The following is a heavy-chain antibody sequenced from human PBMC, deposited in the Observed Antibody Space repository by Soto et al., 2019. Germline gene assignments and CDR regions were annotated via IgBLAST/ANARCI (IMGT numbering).Heavy chain of an antibody. D-gene: IGHD3-10*01. Sequence: EVQLVESGGGLVQPGTSLRLSCAASGFTFDDYAMHWVRQAPGKGLEWVSGISWNSGSIGYADSVKGRFTISRDNAKNSLYLQMNSLRAEDTALYYCAKDNYGSGSSLRHFDYWGQGTLVTVSS. CDR1: GFTFDDYA. J-gene: IGHJ4*02. V-gene: IGHV3-9*01. CDR3: AKDNYGSGSSLRHFDY. CDR2: ISWNSGSI.